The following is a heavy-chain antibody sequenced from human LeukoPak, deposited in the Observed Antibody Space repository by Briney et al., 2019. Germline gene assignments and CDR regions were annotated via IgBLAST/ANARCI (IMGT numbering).Heavy chain of an antibody. D-gene: IGHD3-10*01. CDR3: ARARGSSFDP. J-gene: IGHJ5*02. V-gene: IGHV4-61*01. CDR2: IYYSGST. Sequence: SSETLSLTCAVPGGSVSSGTYYWSWIRQPPGKGLEWIGYIYYSGSTNYNPSLKSRVTISVDTSKNQFSLKLSSVTAADTAVDYCARARGSSFDPWGQGTLVTVSS. CDR1: GGSVSSGTYY.